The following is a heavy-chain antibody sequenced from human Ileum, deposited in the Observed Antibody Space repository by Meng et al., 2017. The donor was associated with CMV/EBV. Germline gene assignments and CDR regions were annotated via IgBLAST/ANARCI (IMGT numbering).Heavy chain of an antibody. CDR2: IYFSGST. J-gene: IGHJ5*02. V-gene: IGHV4-30-4*01. CDR1: GDFIRGGGFY. Sequence: QVQLQESGPGLVKPSQTLSLTCAVSGDFIRGGGFYWTWIRQPPGKALEWIGYIYFSGSTYYNPSLKSRVTISVDTAKNQFSLNLNSVTAADTAFYYCARGPGGDWFYPWGQGTLVTVSS. CDR3: ARGPGGDWFYP. D-gene: IGHD3-16*01.